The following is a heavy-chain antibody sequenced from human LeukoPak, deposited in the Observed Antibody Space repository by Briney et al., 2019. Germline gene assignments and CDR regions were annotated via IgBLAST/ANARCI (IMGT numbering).Heavy chain of an antibody. CDR3: ARVGVVVTWY. J-gene: IGHJ4*02. V-gene: IGHV4-39*07. CDR2: IYYSGST. CDR1: GGSISSSSYY. D-gene: IGHD2-21*02. Sequence: KSSETLSLTCTVSGGSISSSSYYWGWIRQPPGKGLEWIGSIYYSGSTYYNPSLKSRVTISVDTSKNQFSLKLSSVTAADTAVYYCARVGVVVTWYWGQGTLVTVSS.